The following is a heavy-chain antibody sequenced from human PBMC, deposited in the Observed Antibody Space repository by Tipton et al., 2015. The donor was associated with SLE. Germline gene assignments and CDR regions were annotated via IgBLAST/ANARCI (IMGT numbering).Heavy chain of an antibody. V-gene: IGHV4-59*01. J-gene: IGHJ5*02. CDR2: IYYSGST. D-gene: IGHD6-6*01. CDR1: GGSIISYY. CDR3: ARGGIAARCFVP. Sequence: TLSLTCTVSGGSIISYYWSWIRQPPGKGLEWIGYIYYSGSTNYNPSLKSRVTISVDTSKNQFSLKLSSVTAADTAVYYCARGGIAARCFVPWGQGALVTVSS.